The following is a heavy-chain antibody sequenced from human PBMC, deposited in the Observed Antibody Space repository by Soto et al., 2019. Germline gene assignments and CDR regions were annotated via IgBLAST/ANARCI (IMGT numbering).Heavy chain of an antibody. V-gene: IGHV4-39*01. CDR3: ARHPNRSGYYIGKEGFDY. D-gene: IGHD3-22*01. CDR2: IYYSGST. Sequence: QLQLQESGPGLVKPSETLSLTCTVSGGSISSSSYYWGWIRQPPGKGLEWIGSIYYSGSTYYNPSLKSRVTISVDTSKNQFSLKLSSVTAADTAVYYCARHPNRSGYYIGKEGFDYWGQGTLVTVSS. J-gene: IGHJ4*02. CDR1: GGSISSSSYY.